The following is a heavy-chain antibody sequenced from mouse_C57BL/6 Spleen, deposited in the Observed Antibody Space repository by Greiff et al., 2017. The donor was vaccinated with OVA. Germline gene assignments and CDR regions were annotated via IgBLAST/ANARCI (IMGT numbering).Heavy chain of an antibody. J-gene: IGHJ2*01. CDR3: TREEYYYGSTYYFDY. D-gene: IGHD1-1*01. V-gene: IGHV5-9-1*02. CDR2: ISSGGDYI. CDR1: GFTFSSYA. Sequence: EVQRVESGEGLVKPGGSLKLSCAASGFTFSSYAMSWVRQTPEKRLEWVAYISSGGDYIYYADTVKGRFTISRDNARNTLYLQMSSLKSEDTAMYYCTREEYYYGSTYYFDYWGQGTTLTVS.